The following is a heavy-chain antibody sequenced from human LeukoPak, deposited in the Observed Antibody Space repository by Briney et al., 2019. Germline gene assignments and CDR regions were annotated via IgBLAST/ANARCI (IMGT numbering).Heavy chain of an antibody. Sequence: ASVKVSCKASGYTFTSYGISWVRQAPGQGLEWMGWISAYNGNTNYAQKLQGRVTMTTDTSTSTAYMELRSLRSDDTAVYYCAREHYYDSSGYYNYWGQGTLVTVSS. D-gene: IGHD3-22*01. CDR3: AREHYYDSSGYYNY. CDR2: ISAYNGNT. V-gene: IGHV1-18*01. CDR1: GYTFTSYG. J-gene: IGHJ4*02.